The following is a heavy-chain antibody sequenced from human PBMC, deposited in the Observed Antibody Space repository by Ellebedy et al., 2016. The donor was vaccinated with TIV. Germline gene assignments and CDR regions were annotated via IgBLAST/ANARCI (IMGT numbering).Heavy chain of an antibody. V-gene: IGHV4-39*01. J-gene: IGHJ6*02. CDR1: GGSISSYY. Sequence: MPSETLSLTCTVSGGSISSYYWGWIRQPPGKGLEWIGSIYYSGSTYYNPSLKSRVTISVDTSKNQFSLKLSSVTAADTAVYSCARNYGMDVWGQGTTVTVSS. CDR2: IYYSGST. CDR3: ARNYGMDV.